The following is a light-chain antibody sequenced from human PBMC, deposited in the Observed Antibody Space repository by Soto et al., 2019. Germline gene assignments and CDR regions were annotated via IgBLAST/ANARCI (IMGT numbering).Light chain of an antibody. V-gene: IGLV2-14*03. CDR3: SSNSTSNTRV. Sequence: QSVLTQPASVSGSPGQSIAISCTGTSSDVGAYDFVSWYQQHPDKAPKLLIYEVSNRPSGVSDRFSGSKSVNTATLTISGLQAEDVADYDSSSNSTSNTRVFVPGSKDNVL. J-gene: IGLJ1*01. CDR2: EVS. CDR1: SSDVGAYDF.